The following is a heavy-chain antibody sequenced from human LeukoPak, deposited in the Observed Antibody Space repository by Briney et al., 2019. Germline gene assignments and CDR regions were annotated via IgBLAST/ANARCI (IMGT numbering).Heavy chain of an antibody. V-gene: IGHV1-8*01. CDR1: GYTFTSYD. J-gene: IGHJ4*02. CDR2: MNPNSGNA. D-gene: IGHD2-15*01. CDR3: ASALRGCSGGSCYSTALYYFDY. Sequence: ASVKVSCKASGYTFTSYDINWVRQATGQGLEWMGWMNPNSGNAGYAQKFQGRVTMTRNTSISTAYMELSSLRSEDTAVCYCASALRGCSGGSCYSTALYYFDYWGRGTLVTVSS.